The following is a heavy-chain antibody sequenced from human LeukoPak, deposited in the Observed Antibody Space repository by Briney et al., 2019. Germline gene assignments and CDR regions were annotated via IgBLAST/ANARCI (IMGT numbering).Heavy chain of an antibody. CDR2: IYYRGST. V-gene: IGHV4-59*01. CDR3: ARARNYYDILTGQRYNWFDP. J-gene: IGHJ5*02. CDR1: GGSISSYY. Sequence: SETLSLTCTVSGGSISSYYWSWIRQPPGKGLEWIGYIYYRGSTNYNPSLKSRVTISVDTSKNQFSLKLSSVTAADTAVYYCARARNYYDILTGQRYNWFDPWGQGTLVTVSS. D-gene: IGHD3-9*01.